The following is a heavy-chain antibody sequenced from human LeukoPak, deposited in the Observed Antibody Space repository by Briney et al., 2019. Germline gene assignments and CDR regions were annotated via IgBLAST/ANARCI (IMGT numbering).Heavy chain of an antibody. D-gene: IGHD2-15*01. CDR1: GYGFTTYW. CDR3: ARQAGDMAFFDY. J-gene: IGHJ4*02. Sequence: GESLKISCKASGYGFTTYWIGWVRQMPGKGLEWMGIIYPGDSDTRYNPSFQGQVTISADKSISTAYLQWSSLKASDTAMYYCARQAGDMAFFDYWGQGTLVTVSS. V-gene: IGHV5-51*01. CDR2: IYPGDSDT.